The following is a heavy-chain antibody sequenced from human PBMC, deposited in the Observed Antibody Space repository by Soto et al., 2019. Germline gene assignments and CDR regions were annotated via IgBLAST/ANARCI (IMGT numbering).Heavy chain of an antibody. CDR3: AKDARDPYSSGPYYFDY. J-gene: IGHJ4*02. CDR2: ISWNSGSI. CDR1: GFTFADYA. D-gene: IGHD6-19*01. V-gene: IGHV3-9*01. Sequence: GGALRLSCAASGFTFADYAMHWVRQAPGKGLEWVSGISWNSGSIGYADSVKGRFTISRDNAKNSLYLQMNSLRAEDTALYYCAKDARDPYSSGPYYFDYWGQGTLVTVSS.